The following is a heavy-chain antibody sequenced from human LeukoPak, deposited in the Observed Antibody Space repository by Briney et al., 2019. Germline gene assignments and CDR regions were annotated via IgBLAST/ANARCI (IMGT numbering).Heavy chain of an antibody. D-gene: IGHD5/OR15-5a*01. J-gene: IGHJ3*02. V-gene: IGHV3-21*01. CDR3: ARDQLSTKFDAFDI. CDR1: GFTFSSYS. Sequence: PGGSLRLSCAASGFTFSSYSMNWVRQAPGKGLEWVSSISSSSSYIYYADSVKGRFTISRDNSKNTLYLQMNSLRAEDTAVYYCARDQLSTKFDAFDIWGQGTMVTVSS. CDR2: ISSSSSYI.